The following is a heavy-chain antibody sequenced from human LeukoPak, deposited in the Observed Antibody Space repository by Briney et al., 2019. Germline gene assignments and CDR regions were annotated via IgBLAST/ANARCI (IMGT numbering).Heavy chain of an antibody. CDR1: GGTFSSYA. Sequence: SVKVSCKASGGTFSSYAISWVRQAPGQGLEWMGRIIPILGIANYAQKFQGRVTITADKSTSTAYMELSSLRSEDTAVYYCARSMGDIAYFDYWGQGTLVTVSS. J-gene: IGHJ4*02. CDR2: IIPILGIA. CDR3: ARSMGDIAYFDY. V-gene: IGHV1-69*04. D-gene: IGHD5-12*01.